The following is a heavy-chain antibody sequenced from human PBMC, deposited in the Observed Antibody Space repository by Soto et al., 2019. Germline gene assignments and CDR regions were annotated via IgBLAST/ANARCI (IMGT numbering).Heavy chain of an antibody. CDR1: GFTFSSYA. CDR3: AKAEVKDYDFWSGYSLHYYYYGMDV. CDR2: ISGSGGST. V-gene: IGHV3-23*01. Sequence: GGSLRLSCAASGFTFSSYAMSWVRQAPGKGLEWVSAISGSGGSTYYADSVKGRFTISRDNSKNTLYLQMNSLRAEDTAVYYCAKAEVKDYDFWSGYSLHYYYYGMDVWGQGTTVTVSS. J-gene: IGHJ6*02. D-gene: IGHD3-3*01.